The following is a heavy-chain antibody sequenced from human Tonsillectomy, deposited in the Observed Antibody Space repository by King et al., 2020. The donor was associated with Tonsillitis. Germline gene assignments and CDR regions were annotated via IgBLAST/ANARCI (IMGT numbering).Heavy chain of an antibody. CDR3: AKDRVAMIKSTGSMDV. CDR1: GFTFSNYA. CDR2: ISGRGGST. J-gene: IGHJ6*02. V-gene: IGHV3-23*04. Sequence: VQLVESGGGLVQPGGSLRLSCAASGFTFSNYAMSWVRQAPGKGLEWVSRISGRGGSTYYADSLKGRFTMSRDNSKNTVYLQLNSLRVEDTAVYYCAKDRVAMIKSTGSMDVWGQGTTVTVSS. D-gene: IGHD5-18*01.